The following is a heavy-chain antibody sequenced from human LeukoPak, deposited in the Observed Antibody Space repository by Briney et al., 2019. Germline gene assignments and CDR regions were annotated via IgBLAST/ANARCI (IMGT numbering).Heavy chain of an antibody. CDR2: INSDGSST. Sequence: GGPLRLSCAASGFTFSSYWMHWLRHAPGKGLVWVSRINSDGSSTSYADSVKGRFTISRDNAKNTLYLQMNSLRAEDTAVYYCARTVPGYFFDYWGQGTLVTVSS. CDR3: ARTVPGYFFDY. CDR1: GFTFSSYW. J-gene: IGHJ4*02. V-gene: IGHV3-74*01. D-gene: IGHD3-10*01.